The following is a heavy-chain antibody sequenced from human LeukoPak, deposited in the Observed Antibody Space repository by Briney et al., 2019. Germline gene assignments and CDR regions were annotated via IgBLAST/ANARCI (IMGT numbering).Heavy chain of an antibody. D-gene: IGHD2-15*01. CDR2: ISAYNGNT. Sequence: ASVKVSCKASGYTFTSYGISWVRQAPGQGLEWMGWISAYNGNTNYAQKLQGRVTMTTDTSTSTAYMELRSLRSDDTAVYYCARDPGYCSGGSCDDAFDIWGQGTMVTVSS. CDR3: ARDPGYCSGGSCDDAFDI. CDR1: GYTFTSYG. V-gene: IGHV1-18*01. J-gene: IGHJ3*02.